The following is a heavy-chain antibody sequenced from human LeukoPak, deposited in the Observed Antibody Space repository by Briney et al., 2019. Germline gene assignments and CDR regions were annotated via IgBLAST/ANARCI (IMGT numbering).Heavy chain of an antibody. D-gene: IGHD6-19*01. CDR1: GYTFTSYY. CDR2: INPSGGNT. Sequence: ASVKVSCKASGYTFTSYYMHWVRQAPGQGLEWMGIINPSGGNTSYAQKFQGRVTMTRDTSTSTVYMELSSLRSEDTAVYYCASGSSGWYGRDYFDYWGQGTLVTVSS. V-gene: IGHV1-46*01. CDR3: ASGSSGWYGRDYFDY. J-gene: IGHJ4*02.